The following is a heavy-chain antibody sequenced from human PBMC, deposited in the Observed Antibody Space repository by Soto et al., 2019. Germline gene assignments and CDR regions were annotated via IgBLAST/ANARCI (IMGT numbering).Heavy chain of an antibody. CDR3: AKQYSSGWYPRGYYYGMDV. CDR1: GFTFSSYG. CDR2: ISYDGSNK. V-gene: IGHV3-30*18. J-gene: IGHJ6*02. Sequence: QVQLVESGGGVVQPGRSLRLSCAASGFTFSSYGMHWVRQAPGKGLEWVAVISYDGSNKYYADSVKGRFTISRDNSKNTLYLQMNSLRAEDTAVYYCAKQYSSGWYPRGYYYGMDVWGQGTTVTVSS. D-gene: IGHD6-19*01.